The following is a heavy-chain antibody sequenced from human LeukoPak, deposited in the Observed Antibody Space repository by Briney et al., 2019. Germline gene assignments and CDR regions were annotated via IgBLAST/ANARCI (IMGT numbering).Heavy chain of an antibody. CDR3: ARQATSASYSYDY. D-gene: IGHD1-26*01. CDR2: IYTSGSP. V-gene: IGHV4-4*09. CDR1: GDSFSGYY. Sequence: SETLSLTCTVSGDSFSGYYWSWIRQPPGEGLEWIGFIYTSGSPNYNPSLKSRVTISLDTSKNQFSLKLSSVTAADTAVYYCARQATSASYSYDYWGQGILVTASS. J-gene: IGHJ4*02.